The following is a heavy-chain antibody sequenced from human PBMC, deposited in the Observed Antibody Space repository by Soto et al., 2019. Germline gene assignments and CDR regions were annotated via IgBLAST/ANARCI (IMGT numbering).Heavy chain of an antibody. CDR2: FYYSGST. CDR3: ATGGWRSFDS. J-gene: IGHJ3*02. V-gene: IGHV4-59*01. CDR1: GGSISSYY. Sequence: QVQLQESGPGLVKPSETLSLTCTVSGGSISSYYWSWVRQPPGKGLEWIGYFYYSGSTNYNPSLKSRVTISVDTSKNQFSLKLSSVTAADTALDYWATGGWRSFDSGGQGTMVTVSS. D-gene: IGHD3-3*01.